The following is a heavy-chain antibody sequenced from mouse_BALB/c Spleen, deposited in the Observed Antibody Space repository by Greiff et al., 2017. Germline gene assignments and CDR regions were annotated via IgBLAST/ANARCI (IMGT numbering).Heavy chain of an antibody. CDR2: IYPYNGGT. CDR1: GYTFTDYN. CDR3: ARGEFITTVVAPGFAY. J-gene: IGHJ3*01. V-gene: IGHV1S29*02. D-gene: IGHD1-1*01. Sequence: EVQLQQSGPELVKPGASVKISCKASGYTFTDYNMHWVKQSHGKSLEWIGYIYPYNGGTGYNQKFKSKATLTVDNSSSTAYMELRSLTSEDSAVYYCARGEFITTVVAPGFAYWGQGTLVTVSA.